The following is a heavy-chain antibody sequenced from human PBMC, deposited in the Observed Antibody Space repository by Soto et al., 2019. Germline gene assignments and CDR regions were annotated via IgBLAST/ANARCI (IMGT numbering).Heavy chain of an antibody. Sequence: SETLSLTCTVSGGSISSSSYYWGWIRQPPGKGLEWIGSIYYSGSTYYNPSLKSRVTISVDTSKNQFSLKLSSVTAADTAVYYGARHRWGYSSSWYNYYYYGMDVWGQGTTVTVSS. CDR1: GGSISSSSYY. V-gene: IGHV4-39*01. D-gene: IGHD6-13*01. CDR2: IYYSGST. J-gene: IGHJ6*02. CDR3: ARHRWGYSSSWYNYYYYGMDV.